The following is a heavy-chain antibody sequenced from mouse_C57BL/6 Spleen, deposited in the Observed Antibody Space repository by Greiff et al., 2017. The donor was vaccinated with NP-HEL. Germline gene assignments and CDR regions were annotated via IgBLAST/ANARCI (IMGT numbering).Heavy chain of an antibody. CDR1: GYPFTSYW. CDR3: ARFRMDY. V-gene: IGHV1-64*01. CDR2: IHPNSGST. J-gene: IGHJ4*01. Sequence: QVQLQQPGAELVKPGASVKFSCKASGYPFTSYWLHGVKRRPGQGLEWIGMIHPNSGSTNYNEKFKSKATLTVDESSSTAYMQLSSLTSEDSAVYYCARFRMDYWGQGTSVTVSS.